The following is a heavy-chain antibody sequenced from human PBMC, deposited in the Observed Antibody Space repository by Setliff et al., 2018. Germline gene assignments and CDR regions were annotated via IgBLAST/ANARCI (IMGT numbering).Heavy chain of an antibody. Sequence: SETLSLTCTVSGGSIRSYYWSWIRQPPGKGLEWIGYIYTSGRTNYNPSLKSRVTISVDTSKNQFTLKVSSVTAADTAVYYCARGEKYYYESSGYSLDAWGLGTLVTVSS. CDR2: IYTSGRT. V-gene: IGHV4-4*08. CDR1: GGSIRSYY. D-gene: IGHD3-22*01. J-gene: IGHJ5*02. CDR3: ARGEKYYYESSGYSLDA.